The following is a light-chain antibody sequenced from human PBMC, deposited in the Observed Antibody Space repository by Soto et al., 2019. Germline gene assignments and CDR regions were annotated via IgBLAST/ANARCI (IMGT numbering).Light chain of an antibody. CDR3: QQRSNWPSIT. V-gene: IGKV3D-20*02. Sequence: EIVLTQSPGTLSLSPGVRATLSCSASQSVSSSYLAWYQQKPGQSPRLLIYDASTRAPGIPARFSGSGTGTDFTLTISSLEPEDSAVYHCQQRSNWPSITFGQGTRLEIK. J-gene: IGKJ5*01. CDR1: QSVSSSY. CDR2: DAS.